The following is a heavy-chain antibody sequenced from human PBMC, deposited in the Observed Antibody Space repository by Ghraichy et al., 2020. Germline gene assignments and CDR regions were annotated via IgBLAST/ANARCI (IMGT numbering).Heavy chain of an antibody. D-gene: IGHD1-7*01. CDR1: GYTFTGYY. CDR3: AREDLGGLTGTTDGY. CDR2: INPNSGGT. J-gene: IGHJ4*02. Sequence: ASVKVSCKASGYTFTGYYMHWVRQAPGQGLEWMGWINPNSGGTNYAQKFQGRVTMTRDTSISTAYMELSRLRSDDTAVYYCAREDLGGLTGTTDGYWGQGTLVTVSS. V-gene: IGHV1-2*02.